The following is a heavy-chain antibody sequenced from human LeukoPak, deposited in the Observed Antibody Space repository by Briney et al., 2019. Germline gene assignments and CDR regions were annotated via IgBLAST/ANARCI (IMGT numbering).Heavy chain of an antibody. V-gene: IGHV3-11*01. Sequence: GGSLKLSGEASELTLSDYYWGWIRQAPGRGREGFSYISSSGSTIYYADSVKGRFTISRDNAKNSLYLQMNSLRAEDTAVYYCARDSSCGGDCPDDAFDIWGQGTMVTVSS. D-gene: IGHD2-21*02. CDR3: ARDSSCGGDCPDDAFDI. CDR2: ISSSGSTI. J-gene: IGHJ3*02. CDR1: ELTLSDYY.